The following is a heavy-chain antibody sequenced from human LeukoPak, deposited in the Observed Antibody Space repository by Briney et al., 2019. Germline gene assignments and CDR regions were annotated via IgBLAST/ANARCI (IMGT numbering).Heavy chain of an antibody. CDR2: IVVGSGNT. CDR1: GFTFTSSA. Sequence: SVKVSCKASGFTFTSSAMQWVRQARGQRLEWIGWIVVGSGNTNYAQKFQERVTITRDMSTSTAYMELSSLRSEDTAVYYCAACGSTGTDVSYYWYFDLWGRGTLVTVSS. CDR3: AACGSTGTDVSYYWYFDL. J-gene: IGHJ2*01. D-gene: IGHD1-1*01. V-gene: IGHV1-58*02.